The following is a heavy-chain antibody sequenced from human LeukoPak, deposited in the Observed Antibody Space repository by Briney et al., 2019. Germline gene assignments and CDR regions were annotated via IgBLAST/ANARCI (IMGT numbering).Heavy chain of an antibody. CDR1: GFTFSNYW. Sequence: GGSLRLSCAASGFTFSNYWMHWVRQAPGKGLVWVSRINSDGSSTSYADSVKGRFTISRDNAKNTLYLQMNSLRAEDTAVYYCARVGYGSGIDYWGQGTLVTVSS. D-gene: IGHD3-10*01. CDR2: INSDGSST. J-gene: IGHJ4*02. V-gene: IGHV3-74*01. CDR3: ARVGYGSGIDY.